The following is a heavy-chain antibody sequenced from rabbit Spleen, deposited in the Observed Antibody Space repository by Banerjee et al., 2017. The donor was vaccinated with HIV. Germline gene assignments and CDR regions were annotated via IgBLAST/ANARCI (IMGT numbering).Heavy chain of an antibody. D-gene: IGHD1-1*01. CDR3: ARDLVGVIGWNFYL. CDR2: INAATGKP. CDR1: GFSFGDRDV. J-gene: IGHJ4*01. V-gene: IGHV1S45*01. Sequence: QEQLVESGGGLVQPTGSLTLTCKASGFSFGDRDVMCWVRQAPGKGLEWIACINAATGKPVYSTLAKGRFTISRTSSTTVTLRMTSLTAADRAAYFCARDLVGVIGWNFYLWGPGTLVTVS.